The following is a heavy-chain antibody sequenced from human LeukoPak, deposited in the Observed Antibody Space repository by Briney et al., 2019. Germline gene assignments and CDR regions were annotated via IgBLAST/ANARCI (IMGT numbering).Heavy chain of an antibody. Sequence: SSETLSLTCAVYGVSFSGYYWSWIRQPPGKGLEWIGEINHSGGTNYNPSLKSRVTISVDTSKNQFSLKLTSVTAADTAVYYCARGALKIYGSGSYFAYWGQGTLVTVSS. D-gene: IGHD3-10*01. CDR1: GVSFSGYY. CDR2: INHSGGT. V-gene: IGHV4-34*01. CDR3: ARGALKIYGSGSYFAY. J-gene: IGHJ4*02.